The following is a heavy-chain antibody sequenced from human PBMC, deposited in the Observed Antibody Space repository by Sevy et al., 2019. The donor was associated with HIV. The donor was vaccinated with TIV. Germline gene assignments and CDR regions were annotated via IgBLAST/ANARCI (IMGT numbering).Heavy chain of an antibody. V-gene: IGHV3-33*01. J-gene: IGHJ3*02. CDR1: GFTFSSYG. Sequence: GGSLRLSCAASGFTFSSYGMHWVRQAPGKGLEWVAVIWNDRSNKEYADSVKGRFTISRDNSKNTLYLQMNSLRAEDTAVYYCAGGRYDSSGSFDAFDIWGQGTMVTVSS. D-gene: IGHD3-22*01. CDR2: IWNDRSNK. CDR3: AGGRYDSSGSFDAFDI.